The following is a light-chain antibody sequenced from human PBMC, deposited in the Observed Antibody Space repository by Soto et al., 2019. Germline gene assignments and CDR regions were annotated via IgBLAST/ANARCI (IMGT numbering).Light chain of an antibody. V-gene: IGKV1-9*01. J-gene: IGKJ4*01. CDR1: QGITSY. CDR2: SAS. Sequence: MQMTQSPSALCAAVGGRVNITCLASQGITSYLAWYQPRPGKAPGLLIYSASTLQSGVPSRFSGSGYGTDLSLTISNLQPEDVATYSCQQLYSHPLTFGGGTQVDIK. CDR3: QQLYSHPLT.